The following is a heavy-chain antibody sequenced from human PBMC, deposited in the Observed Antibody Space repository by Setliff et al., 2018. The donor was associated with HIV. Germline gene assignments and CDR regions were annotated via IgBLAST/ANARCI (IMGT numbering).Heavy chain of an antibody. V-gene: IGHV1-2*06. Sequence: GASVKVSCKASGYTFTGYYIHWVRQAPGHGLDWMGRINPNSGGTNYAQKFQGRVTMTRDTSASTAYMEVTGLRSEDTAVYYCARFGPLRYFDHWGQGTLVTVSS. D-gene: IGHD4-17*01. CDR1: GYTFTGYY. J-gene: IGHJ4*02. CDR3: ARFGPLRYFDH. CDR2: INPNSGGT.